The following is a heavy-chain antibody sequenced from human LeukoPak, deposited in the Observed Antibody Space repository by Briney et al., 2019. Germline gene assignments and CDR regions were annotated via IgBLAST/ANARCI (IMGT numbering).Heavy chain of an antibody. CDR3: AAAGRGSLDY. D-gene: IGHD3-16*01. Sequence: GGSLRLSCAASGFSLSSFWMHWVRQAPGTGLEWVSRISSDESSTNYADSVKGRFAISRDAAKNTLFLQINSLRAEDTAVYFCAAAGRGSLDYWGQGTLVTVSS. J-gene: IGHJ4*02. CDR1: GFSLSSFW. V-gene: IGHV3-74*01. CDR2: ISSDESST.